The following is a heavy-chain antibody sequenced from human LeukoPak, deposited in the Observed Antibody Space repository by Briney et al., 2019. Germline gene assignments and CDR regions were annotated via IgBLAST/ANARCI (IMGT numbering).Heavy chain of an antibody. CDR2: ISYDGSNK. CDR3: AITNAFDI. Sequence: GGSLRLSCAASGFTFSSYGMHWVRQAPGKGLEWVAVISYDGSNKYYADSVKGRFTISRDNSKNTLYLQMNSLRAEDTAVYYRAITNAFDIWGQGTMVTVSS. CDR1: GFTFSSYG. J-gene: IGHJ3*02. V-gene: IGHV3-30*03.